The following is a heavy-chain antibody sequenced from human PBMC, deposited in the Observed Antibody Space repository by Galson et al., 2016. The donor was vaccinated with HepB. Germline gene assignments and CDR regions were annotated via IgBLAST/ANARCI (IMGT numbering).Heavy chain of an antibody. D-gene: IGHD6-6*01. CDR1: GGSISSSSYY. V-gene: IGHV4-39*01. J-gene: IGHJ3*02. Sequence: SETPSLTCTVSGGSISSSSYYWGWIRQPPGKGLEWIGSIYYTGSPYYNPSLKSRVTISVDTSKNQFSLKLSSVTAADTAVYFCVGPSITSRKAFDIWGQGTMVTVSS. CDR2: IYYTGSP. CDR3: VGPSITSRKAFDI.